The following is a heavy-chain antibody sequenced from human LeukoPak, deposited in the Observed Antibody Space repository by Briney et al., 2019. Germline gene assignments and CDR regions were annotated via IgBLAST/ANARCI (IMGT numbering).Heavy chain of an antibody. V-gene: IGHV1-2*02. CDR3: ARDQPALDY. CDR2: INLNTGDT. CDR1: GFTFIGYY. Sequence: GASVKVSCKASGFTFIGYYMHWVRQAPGQGLEWMGWINLNTGDTDYAPKFQGRVTMTRDTSITTAYMELSRLRYDDTAVYYCARDQPALDYWGRGTLFTVSS. J-gene: IGHJ4*02.